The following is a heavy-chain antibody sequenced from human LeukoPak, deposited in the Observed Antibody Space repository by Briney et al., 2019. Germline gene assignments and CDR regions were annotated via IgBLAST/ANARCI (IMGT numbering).Heavy chain of an antibody. CDR3: ARGGGMGHYYYYMDV. J-gene: IGHJ6*03. V-gene: IGHV4-39*07. CDR2: IYYSGST. D-gene: IGHD5-24*01. CDR1: GGSISSNTHF. Sequence: PSETLSLTCTVSGGSISSNTHFWGWIRQPPGKGLEWIGTIYYSGSTYYNPSLKSRVTISVDTPKNQFSLKLSSVTAADTAVYYCARGGGMGHYYYYMDVWGKGTTVTISS.